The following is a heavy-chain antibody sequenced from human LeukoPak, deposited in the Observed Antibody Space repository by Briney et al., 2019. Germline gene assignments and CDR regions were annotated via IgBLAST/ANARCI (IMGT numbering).Heavy chain of an antibody. CDR3: SRGLDSRKLGY. CDR1: GASFSSGDQY. CDR2: IHPSGTL. D-gene: IGHD3-22*01. Sequence: PSETLSLTCTVSGASFSSGDQYWNWIRQSPGKGLEWIGSIHPSGTLYNNPSLESRVTMSMYTSKNQFSLNLNSVTAADTAVYFCSRGLDSRKLGYWGQGTLVTVSS. V-gene: IGHV4-31*03. J-gene: IGHJ4*02.